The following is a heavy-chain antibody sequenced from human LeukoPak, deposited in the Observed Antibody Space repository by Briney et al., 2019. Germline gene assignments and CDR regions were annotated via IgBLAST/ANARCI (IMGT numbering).Heavy chain of an antibody. CDR1: GFTFSKYG. Sequence: GGSLRLSCAASGFTFSKYGMNWVRQAPGKGLEWVSAISGSGGSTYYADSVRGRFTISRDNSKNTLYLQLSSLRAEDTAVYYCAKTSGGNYWGQGILVTVPS. D-gene: IGHD4-23*01. CDR2: ISGSGGST. CDR3: AKTSGGNY. V-gene: IGHV3-23*01. J-gene: IGHJ4*02.